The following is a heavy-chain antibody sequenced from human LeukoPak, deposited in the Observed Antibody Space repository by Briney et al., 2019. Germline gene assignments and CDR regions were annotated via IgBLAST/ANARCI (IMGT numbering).Heavy chain of an antibody. CDR1: GFTFSSYG. Sequence: PGRSLRLSCAASGFTFSSYGMHWVRRAPGKGLEWVAVISHHGSNKFYADSVKGRFTISGDNSNNMVYLQMNGLRAEDTAVYYCAKDRRVVLAAIRDPPGSAFDIWGQGTMVTVSS. V-gene: IGHV3-30*18. J-gene: IGHJ3*02. CDR2: ISHHGSNK. D-gene: IGHD2-2*02. CDR3: AKDRRVVLAAIRDPPGSAFDI.